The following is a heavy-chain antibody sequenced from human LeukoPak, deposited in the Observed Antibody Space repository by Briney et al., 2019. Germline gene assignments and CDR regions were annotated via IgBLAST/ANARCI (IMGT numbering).Heavy chain of an antibody. CDR2: IYYSGST. J-gene: IGHJ1*01. V-gene: IGHV4-59*08. CDR3: ATLRYCSGGSCFPKYFQH. Sequence: SETLSLTCTVSGGSISSYYWSWIRQPPGKGLEWIGYIYYSGSTNYNPSLKSRVTISVGTSKNQFSLKLSSVTAADTAVYYCATLRYCSGGSCFPKYFQHWGQGTLVTVSS. D-gene: IGHD2-15*01. CDR1: GGSISSYY.